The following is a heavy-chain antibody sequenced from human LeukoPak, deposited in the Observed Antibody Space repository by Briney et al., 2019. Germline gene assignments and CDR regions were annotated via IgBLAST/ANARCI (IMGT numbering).Heavy chain of an antibody. J-gene: IGHJ2*01. D-gene: IGHD3-9*01. CDR2: IYYRGSN. Sequence: SETLSLTCTVSGGSISNYYWSWVRQPPGKGLEWIGYIYYRGSNNYNPSLKSRVTISVDTSKNQFSLKLSSVTAADTAVYYCARVFRYYDILTGYPIHWYFDLWGRGTLVTVSS. V-gene: IGHV4-59*12. CDR3: ARVFRYYDILTGYPIHWYFDL. CDR1: GGSISNYY.